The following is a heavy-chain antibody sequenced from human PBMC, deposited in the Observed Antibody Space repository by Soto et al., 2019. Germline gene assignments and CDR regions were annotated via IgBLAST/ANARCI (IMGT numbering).Heavy chain of an antibody. CDR1: GYTFTSYA. J-gene: IGHJ5*02. Sequence: DSVKVSCKASGYTFTSYAMQWVRQAPGQRLEWMGWINAGHGNTKYAHKFQVRVTITRDTSAITAYMELSSLRSEDTAVYYWTRLPFSCYDRFDPWGQGTLVPVSS. CDR3: TRLPFSCYDRFDP. CDR2: INAGHGNT. D-gene: IGHD3-22*01. V-gene: IGHV1-3*01.